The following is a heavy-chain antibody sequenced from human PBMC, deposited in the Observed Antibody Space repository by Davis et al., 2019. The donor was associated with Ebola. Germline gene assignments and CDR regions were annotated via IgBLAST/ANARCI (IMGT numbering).Heavy chain of an antibody. J-gene: IGHJ6*04. CDR1: GFTFSGYA. Sequence: GESLKISCAASGFTFSGYAMHWVRQAPGKGLEWVAVISYDGSNKYYADSVKGRFTISRDNSQNTLSLQMNSLRAEDTAVYYCARVDEVVPATMRGDYYHGMDVWGKGTTVTVSS. V-gene: IGHV3-30*04. CDR2: ISYDGSNK. CDR3: ARVDEVVPATMRGDYYHGMDV. D-gene: IGHD2-2*01.